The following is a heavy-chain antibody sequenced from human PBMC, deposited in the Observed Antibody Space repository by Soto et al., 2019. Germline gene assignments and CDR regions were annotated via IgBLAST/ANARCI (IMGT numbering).Heavy chain of an antibody. V-gene: IGHV3-33*01. J-gene: IGHJ5*02. CDR2: IWYDGSNK. D-gene: IGHD4-4*01. Sequence: QAQLVESGGGVVQPGRSLRLSCEASGFTFSNHGMHWVRQAPGKGLEWVANIWYDGSNKYYAESVKGRFTISRDNSNNTLSLQMNSLRAEDTAVYYCAREAVTTGLVSWGQGTLVIVSS. CDR3: AREAVTTGLVS. CDR1: GFTFSNHG.